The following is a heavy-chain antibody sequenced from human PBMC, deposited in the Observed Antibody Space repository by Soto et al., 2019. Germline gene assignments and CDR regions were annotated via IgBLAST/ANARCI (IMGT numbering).Heavy chain of an antibody. D-gene: IGHD2-2*01. CDR3: VREMSGSGRSTSCYLNYYYYGMDD. V-gene: IGHV3-11*06. Sequence: PGGSLRLSSAACGFTFMDYYMSWIRQAPGKGLGWGSYFSSSSSYANYADSVKGRGSISRADAKNSLYLQMNSLRAEDTAVYYCVREMSGSGRSTSCYLNYYYYGMDDCRQGSTVTVSS. CDR2: FSSSSSYA. J-gene: IGHJ6*02. CDR1: GFTFMDYY.